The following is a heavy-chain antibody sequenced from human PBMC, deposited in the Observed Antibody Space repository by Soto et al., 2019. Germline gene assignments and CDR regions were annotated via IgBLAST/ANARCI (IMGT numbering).Heavy chain of an antibody. CDR3: ARGLKNYYGVDV. Sequence: EVKVVESGGGLVQPGGSRRLSCAASGFTFTTYWMHWVRQVPGKGLVWVSRIKGDGSSLSYADSVKGRFTISRDNVENTVYLQMGSLRADDTAVYYCARGLKNYYGVDVWGQGTTVTVSS. CDR2: IKGDGSSL. CDR1: GFTFTTYW. V-gene: IGHV3-74*01. J-gene: IGHJ6*02.